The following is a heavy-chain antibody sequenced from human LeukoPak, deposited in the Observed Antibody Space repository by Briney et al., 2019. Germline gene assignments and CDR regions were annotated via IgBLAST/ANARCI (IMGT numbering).Heavy chain of an antibody. V-gene: IGHV1-2*02. D-gene: IGHD6-19*01. CDR3: ASCGSGRSLPYYYSYGMDV. Sequence: ASVKVSCKASGYTFTGYYMHWLRQAPGQRGAGMGGSYPNSGGTNNAQKFQGRVTMTRDTSISTAYMALSRLRSDDTAVYYCASCGSGRSLPYYYSYGMDVWGQGTTVTVSS. CDR1: GYTFTGYY. CDR2: SYPNSGGT. J-gene: IGHJ6*02.